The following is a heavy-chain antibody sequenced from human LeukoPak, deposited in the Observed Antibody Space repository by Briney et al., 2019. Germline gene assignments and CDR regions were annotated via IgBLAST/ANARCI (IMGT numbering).Heavy chain of an antibody. CDR1: GGSISSSSYY. CDR2: IYYTGST. J-gene: IGHJ4*02. Sequence: SETLSLTCTVSGGSISSSSYYWGWIRQPPGKGLEWIGSIYYTGSTYYNPSLKSRVTISVDTSKNQFSLKLSSVTAADTAVYYCARRRYRLLWFGESRFDYWGQGTLVTVSS. CDR3: ARRRYRLLWFGESRFDY. D-gene: IGHD3-10*01. V-gene: IGHV4-39*07.